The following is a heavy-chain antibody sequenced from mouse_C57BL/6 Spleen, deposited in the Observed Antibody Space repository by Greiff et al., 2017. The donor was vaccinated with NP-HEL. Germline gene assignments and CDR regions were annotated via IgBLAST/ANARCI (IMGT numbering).Heavy chain of an antibody. CDR3: TRSYYSNYGGDYYAMDY. CDR1: GYTFTDYE. V-gene: IGHV1-15*01. Sequence: QVHVKQSGAELVRPGASVTLSCKASGYTFTDYEMHWVKQTPVHGLEWIGAIDPETGGTAYNQKFKGKAILTADKSSSTAYMELRSLTSEDSAVYYCTRSYYSNYGGDYYAMDYWGQGTSVTVSS. J-gene: IGHJ4*01. CDR2: IDPETGGT. D-gene: IGHD2-5*01.